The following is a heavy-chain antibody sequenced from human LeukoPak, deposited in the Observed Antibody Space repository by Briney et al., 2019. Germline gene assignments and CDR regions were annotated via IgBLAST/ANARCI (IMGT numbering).Heavy chain of an antibody. V-gene: IGHV4-59*01. CDR2: IYYSGST. Sequence: SETLSLTCAVSGGSISSYYWSWIRQPPGKGLEWIGYIYYSGSTNYNPSLKSRVTISVDTSKNQFSLKLSSVTAADTAVYYCAKMALGYCSGGSCYDYFDYWGQGTLVTVSS. CDR1: GGSISSYY. J-gene: IGHJ4*02. D-gene: IGHD2-15*01. CDR3: AKMALGYCSGGSCYDYFDY.